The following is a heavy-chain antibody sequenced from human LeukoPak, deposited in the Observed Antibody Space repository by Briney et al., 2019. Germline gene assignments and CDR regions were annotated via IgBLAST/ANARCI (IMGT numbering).Heavy chain of an antibody. V-gene: IGHV4-59*01. CDR3: ARGGYSSGWYAYYMDV. D-gene: IGHD6-19*01. J-gene: IGHJ6*03. CDR2: IYYSGST. Sequence: SETLSLTCTVSGGYISSYYWSWIRQPPGKGLECIGYIYYSGSTNYNPSLKSRVTISVDTSKNQFSLKLSSVTAADTAVYYCARGGYSSGWYAYYMDVWGKGTTVTISS. CDR1: GGYISSYY.